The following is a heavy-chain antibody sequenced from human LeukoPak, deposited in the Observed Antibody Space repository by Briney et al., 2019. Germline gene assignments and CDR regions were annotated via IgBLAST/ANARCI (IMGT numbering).Heavy chain of an antibody. Sequence: GGSLRLSCAASGFTFDDYAMHWVRQAPGKGLEWVSGISWNSGSIGYADSVKGRFTISRDNAKNSLYLQMNSLRAEDTAVYYCARDSPPYYDFWSGYYHGAFDIWGQGTMVTVSS. CDR2: ISWNSGSI. CDR1: GFTFDDYA. D-gene: IGHD3-3*01. V-gene: IGHV3-9*01. CDR3: ARDSPPYYDFWSGYYHGAFDI. J-gene: IGHJ3*02.